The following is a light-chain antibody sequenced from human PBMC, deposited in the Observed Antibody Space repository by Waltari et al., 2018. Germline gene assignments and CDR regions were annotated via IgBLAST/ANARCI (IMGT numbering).Light chain of an antibody. CDR2: DAS. Sequence: DIQMTQSPSSLSASVGETATITCQASHDINNFLNWYQQKPGKAPKLLIYDASNLETGVPSRFSGSGSGTDFTFTISILQPEDIATYYCQQFDHLPTFGQGTRLEIK. CDR3: QQFDHLPT. J-gene: IGKJ5*01. CDR1: HDINNF. V-gene: IGKV1-33*01.